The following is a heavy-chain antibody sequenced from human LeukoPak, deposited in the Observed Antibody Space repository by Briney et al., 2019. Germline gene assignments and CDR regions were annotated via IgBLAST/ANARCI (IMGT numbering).Heavy chain of an antibody. CDR1: GFTVSSNY. V-gene: IGHV3-53*01. D-gene: IGHD3-22*01. CDR2: IYSGGST. CDR3: ARDPPSYYDNNNYSP. Sequence: PGGSLRLSCAASGFTVSSNYMSWVRQAPGKGLEWVSVIYSGGSTYYADSVKGRFTISRDNSKNTLYLQMNSLRAEDTAVYYCARDPPSYYDNNNYSPWGQGTLVTVSS. J-gene: IGHJ5*02.